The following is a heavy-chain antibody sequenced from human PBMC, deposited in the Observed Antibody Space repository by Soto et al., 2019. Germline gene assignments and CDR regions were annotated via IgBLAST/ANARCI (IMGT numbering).Heavy chain of an antibody. CDR2: ISAYNGNT. Sequence: QVQLVQSGAEVKKPGASVKVSCKASGYTFTSYGISWVRQAPGQGLERMGWISAYNGNTNYAQKLQGRVTMTTDTSTSTAYMELRGLRSDDTAVYYCARDRFGEKVSGYFDYWGQGTLVTVSS. V-gene: IGHV1-18*01. J-gene: IGHJ4*02. D-gene: IGHD3-10*01. CDR3: ARDRFGEKVSGYFDY. CDR1: GYTFTSYG.